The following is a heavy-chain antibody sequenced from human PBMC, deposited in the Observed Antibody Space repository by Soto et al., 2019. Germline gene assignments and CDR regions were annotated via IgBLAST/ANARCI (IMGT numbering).Heavy chain of an antibody. J-gene: IGHJ6*02. CDR3: ARDIYGDPPHPVYYYYGMDV. V-gene: IGHV1-46*01. CDR2: INPSGGST. D-gene: IGHD4-17*01. Sequence: ASVKVSCKASGYTFTSYYMHWVRQAPGQGLEWMGIINPSGGSTSYAQKFQGRVTMTRDTSTSTVYMELSSLRSEDTAVYYCARDIYGDPPHPVYYYYGMDVWGQGTTVTVSS. CDR1: GYTFTSYY.